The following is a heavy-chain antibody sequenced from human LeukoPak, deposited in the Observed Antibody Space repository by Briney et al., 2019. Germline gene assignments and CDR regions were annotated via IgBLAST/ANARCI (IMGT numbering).Heavy chain of an antibody. J-gene: IGHJ4*02. CDR2: IKSKTDGGTT. Sequence: GGSLRLSCAASGFTFSNAWMSWVRKAPGKGLEWVGRIKSKTDGGTTDYAAPVKGRFTISRDDSKNTLYLQMNSLKTEDTAVYYCTTLTYDSSGYHNPPLDYWGQGTLVTVAS. CDR3: TTLTYDSSGYHNPPLDY. D-gene: IGHD3-22*01. V-gene: IGHV3-15*01. CDR1: GFTFSNAW.